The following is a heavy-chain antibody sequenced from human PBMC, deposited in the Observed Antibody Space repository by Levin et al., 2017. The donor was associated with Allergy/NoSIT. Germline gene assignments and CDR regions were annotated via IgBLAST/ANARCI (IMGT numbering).Heavy chain of an antibody. V-gene: IGHV3-49*04. CDR1: GFTFGDYA. CDR3: TLRAAAGTATLNWFDP. J-gene: IGHJ5*02. Sequence: RAGGSLRLSCTASGFTFGDYAMSWVRQAPGKGLEWVGFIRSKAYGGTTEYAASVKGRFTISRDDSKSIAYLQMNSLKTEDTAVYYCTLRAAAGTATLNWFDPWGQGTLVTVSS. D-gene: IGHD6-13*01. CDR2: IRSKAYGGTT.